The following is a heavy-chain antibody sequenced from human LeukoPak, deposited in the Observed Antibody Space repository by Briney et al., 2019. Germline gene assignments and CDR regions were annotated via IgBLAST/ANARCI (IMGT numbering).Heavy chain of an antibody. Sequence: PGGSLRLSCAVSGFTFSSHAMTWVRQAPGKGLEWVSGISISGDITFYADSVKGRFTISRDNSKNTLSLQMSSLGAEDTATYYCAGGYRDDDFFDSWGQGTLVTVSS. CDR2: ISISGDIT. V-gene: IGHV3-23*01. D-gene: IGHD5-12*01. CDR1: GFTFSSHA. J-gene: IGHJ4*02. CDR3: AGGYRDDDFFDS.